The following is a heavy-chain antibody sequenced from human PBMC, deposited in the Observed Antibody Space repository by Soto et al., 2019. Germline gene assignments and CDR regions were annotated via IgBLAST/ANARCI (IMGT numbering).Heavy chain of an antibody. V-gene: IGHV1-2*04. Sequence: QVQLVQSGAEVKKPGASVKVSCKASGYTFTGYYMHWVRQAPGQGLEWMGWINPNSGGTNYAQKFQGWVTMTRDTSISTAYMELSRLRSDDTAVYYCARGGRPRYFDGSNWFDPWGQGTLVTVSS. D-gene: IGHD3-9*01. J-gene: IGHJ5*02. CDR2: INPNSGGT. CDR3: ARGGRPRYFDGSNWFDP. CDR1: GYTFTGYY.